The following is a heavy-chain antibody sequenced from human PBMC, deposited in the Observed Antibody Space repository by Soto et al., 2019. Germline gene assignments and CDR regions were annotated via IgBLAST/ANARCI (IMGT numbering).Heavy chain of an antibody. CDR3: ASAAYRSLGFFSH. CDR2: VDPNRGHA. CDR1: GYNISSYD. J-gene: IGHJ4*02. D-gene: IGHD6-19*01. V-gene: IGHV1-8*01. Sequence: ASVKVSCKASGYNISSYDIIWVRQAAGQGLEWMGWVDPNRGHADSVQNFRGRVTMTTNISASKASLEPRGLSSDDTGVYYCASAAYRSLGFFSHWAQGTLVTVSS.